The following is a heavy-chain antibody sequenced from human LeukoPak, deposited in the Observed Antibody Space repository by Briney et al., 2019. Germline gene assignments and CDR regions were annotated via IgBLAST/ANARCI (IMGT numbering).Heavy chain of an antibody. J-gene: IGHJ4*02. V-gene: IGHV3-23*01. D-gene: IGHD1-1*01. Sequence: PGGSLRLSCAASGFTFSIYAMTWVRRAPGKGLEWISTITSGGGTTYSADSVKGRFTISRDNSKNTLYLQMNSLRAEDTAVYYCAKGRGQLYNFDYWGRGALVTVSS. CDR2: ITSGGGTT. CDR3: AKGRGQLYNFDY. CDR1: GFTFSIYA.